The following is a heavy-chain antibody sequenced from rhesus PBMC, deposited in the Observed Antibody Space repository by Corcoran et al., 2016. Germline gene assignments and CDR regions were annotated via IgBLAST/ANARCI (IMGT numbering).Heavy chain of an antibody. CDR2: ISGSSGST. D-gene: IGHD6-13*01. Sequence: QVQLQESGPGLVKPSETLSLTCAVSGGSISSSNWWSWIRQPPGKGLEWIRYISGSSGSTYYNHSLKSRVTSSTDTSKNQFSLKLSSVTAADTAVYYCARRGSSWSFDYWGQGVLVTVSS. CDR3: ARRGSSWSFDY. J-gene: IGHJ4*01. V-gene: IGHV4-65*01. CDR1: GGSISSSNW.